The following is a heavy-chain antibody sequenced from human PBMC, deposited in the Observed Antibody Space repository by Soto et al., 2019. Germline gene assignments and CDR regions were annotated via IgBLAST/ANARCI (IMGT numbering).Heavy chain of an antibody. D-gene: IGHD1-1*01. V-gene: IGHV3-11*06. J-gene: IGHJ4*02. Sequence: GGSLRLSCAASGFTFSYHYMSWIRQAPGKGLEWIGYSSNSGSFTRYADSVKGRFSISRDNAKNSLFLQINSLRGDDTAIYYCVRSGDNYNLLDYWGQGTPVTVSS. CDR1: GFTFSYHY. CDR2: SSNSGSFT. CDR3: VRSGDNYNLLDY.